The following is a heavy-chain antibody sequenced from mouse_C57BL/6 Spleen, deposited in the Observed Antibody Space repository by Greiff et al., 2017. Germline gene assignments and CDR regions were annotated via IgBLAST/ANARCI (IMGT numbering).Heavy chain of an antibody. Sequence: QVQLKQSGAELVRPGASVTLSCKASGYTFTDYEMHWVKQTPVHGLEWIGAIDPETGGTAYNQKFKGKAILTADKSSSTAYMELRSLTSEDSAVDYCTGDSSLYLDYWGQGTTLTVSS. CDR1: GYTFTDYE. CDR2: IDPETGGT. J-gene: IGHJ2*01. D-gene: IGHD3-2*01. CDR3: TGDSSLYLDY. V-gene: IGHV1-15*01.